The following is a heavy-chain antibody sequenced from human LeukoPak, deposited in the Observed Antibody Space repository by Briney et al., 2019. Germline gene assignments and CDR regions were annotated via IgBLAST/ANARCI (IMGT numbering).Heavy chain of an antibody. CDR3: ARGVLGIIPIDY. D-gene: IGHD3-10*02. J-gene: IGHJ4*02. CDR2: MYSEDNK. Sequence: GGSLRLSCAASGFTVSSTYMAWVRQAPGKGLEWVSFMYSEDNKYYADSVKGRFTISRDNSKNTLYLQMNTLRADNTAVYYCARGVLGIIPIDYWGQGTLVTVSS. V-gene: IGHV3-53*01. CDR1: GFTVSSTY.